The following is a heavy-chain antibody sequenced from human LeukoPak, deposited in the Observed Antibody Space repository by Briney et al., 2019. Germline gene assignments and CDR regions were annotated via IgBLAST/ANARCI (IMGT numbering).Heavy chain of an antibody. CDR2: IIPIFGTA. V-gene: IGHV1-69*13. CDR3: ASADHTAMVPLPPPF. CDR1: GYTFTSYA. D-gene: IGHD5-18*01. J-gene: IGHJ4*02. Sequence: EASVKVSCKASGYTFTSYAMHWVRQAPGQGLEWMGGIIPIFGTANYAQKFQGRVTITADESTSTAYMELSSLRSEDTAVYYCASADHTAMVPLPPPFWGQGTLVTVSS.